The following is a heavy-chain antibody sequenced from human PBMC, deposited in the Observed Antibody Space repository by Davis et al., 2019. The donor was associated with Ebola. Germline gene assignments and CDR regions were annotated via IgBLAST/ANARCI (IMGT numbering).Heavy chain of an antibody. V-gene: IGHV3-23*01. J-gene: IGHJ5*02. Sequence: GESLKISCAASGFTFSNYAMSWVRQAPGKGLEWVSGISGSGATTYYADSVKGRFTISRDNSKNTLYLQMNSLKTEDTAVYYCTPGGGSYSQYPWGQGTLVTVSS. CDR2: ISGSGATT. CDR3: TPGGGSYSQYP. CDR1: GFTFSNYA. D-gene: IGHD1-26*01.